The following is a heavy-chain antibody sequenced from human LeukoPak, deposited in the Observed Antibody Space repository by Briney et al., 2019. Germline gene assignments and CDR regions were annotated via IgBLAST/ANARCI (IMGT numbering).Heavy chain of an antibody. V-gene: IGHV4-34*01. J-gene: IGHJ4*02. Sequence: PSETLSLTCTVSGGSISSYYWSWIRQPPGKGLEWIGEINHSGSTNYNPSLKSRVTISVDTSKNQFSLKLSSVTAADTAVYYCARGQGFYSGSYPFDYWGQGTLVTVSS. CDR1: GGSISSYY. D-gene: IGHD1-26*01. CDR2: INHSGST. CDR3: ARGQGFYSGSYPFDY.